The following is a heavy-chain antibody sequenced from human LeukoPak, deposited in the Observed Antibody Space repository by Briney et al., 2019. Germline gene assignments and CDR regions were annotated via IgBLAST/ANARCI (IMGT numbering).Heavy chain of an antibody. V-gene: IGHV3-74*01. J-gene: IGHJ6*02. CDR3: AREWPDSTDCSGGSCYSGDYYYYYGMDV. CDR2: INSDGSST. CDR1: GFTLSSYS. D-gene: IGHD2-15*01. Sequence: GGSLRLSCAASGFTLSSYSMNWVRQAPGKGLVWVSRINSDGSSTSYADSVKGRFTISRDNAKNTLYLQMNSLRAEDTAVYYCAREWPDSTDCSGGSCYSGDYYYYYGMDVWGQGTTVTVSS.